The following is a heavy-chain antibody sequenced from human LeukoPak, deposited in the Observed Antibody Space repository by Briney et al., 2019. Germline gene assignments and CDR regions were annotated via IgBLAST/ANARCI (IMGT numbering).Heavy chain of an antibody. CDR3: AREPRNNWNDGSDY. V-gene: IGHV3-48*01. D-gene: IGHD1-20*01. Sequence: GGSLRLSCAASGFTFSSYSMNWVRQAPGKGLEWVSYISSSSSTIYYADSVKGRFTTSRDNAKNSLYLQMNSLRAEDTAVYYCAREPRNNWNDGSDYWGQGTLVTVSS. CDR1: GFTFSSYS. CDR2: ISSSSSTI. J-gene: IGHJ4*02.